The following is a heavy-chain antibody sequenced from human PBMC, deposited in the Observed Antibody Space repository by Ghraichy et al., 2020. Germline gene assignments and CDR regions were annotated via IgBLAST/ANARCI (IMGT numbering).Heavy chain of an antibody. D-gene: IGHD3-22*01. CDR1: GFTFSDYY. CDR3: ARDGGYYDSSGYYYSYYYGMDV. V-gene: IGHV3-11*01. Sequence: GGSLRLSCAASGFTFSDYYMSWIRQAPGKGLEWVSYISSSGSTIYYADSVKGRFTISRDNAKNSLYLQMNSLRAEDTAVYYCARDGGYYDSSGYYYSYYYGMDVWGQGTTVTVSS. CDR2: ISSSGSTI. J-gene: IGHJ6*02.